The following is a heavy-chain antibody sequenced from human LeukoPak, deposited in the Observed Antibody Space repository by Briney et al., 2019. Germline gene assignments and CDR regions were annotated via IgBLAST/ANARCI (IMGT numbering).Heavy chain of an antibody. Sequence: GGSLRLSCAASGFTFSTYAMHWVRQAPGKGLEYVSAISSNGGSTYYANSVKGRFTISRDNSKNTLYLQMGSLRAEDMAVYYCARDHWGPPSDYYYYYMDVWGKGTTVTVSS. CDR1: GFTFSTYA. J-gene: IGHJ6*03. CDR2: ISSNGGST. D-gene: IGHD3-16*01. CDR3: ARDHWGPPSDYYYYYMDV. V-gene: IGHV3-64*01.